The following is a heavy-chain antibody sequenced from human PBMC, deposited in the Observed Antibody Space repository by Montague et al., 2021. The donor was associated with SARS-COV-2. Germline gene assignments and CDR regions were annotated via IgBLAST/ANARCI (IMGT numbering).Heavy chain of an antibody. Sequence: PPLVKPTQTLTLTCTFSGFSLSTSGMCVSWIRQPPGKALEWHALIDWDDDKYYSTSLKTRLTISKDTSKNQVVLTMTNMDPVDTATYYCARSFSIFGVVIIPAYFDYWGQGTLVTVSS. J-gene: IGHJ4*02. V-gene: IGHV2-70*01. CDR2: IDWDDDK. D-gene: IGHD3-3*01. CDR3: ARSFSIFGVVIIPAYFDY. CDR1: GFSLSTSGMC.